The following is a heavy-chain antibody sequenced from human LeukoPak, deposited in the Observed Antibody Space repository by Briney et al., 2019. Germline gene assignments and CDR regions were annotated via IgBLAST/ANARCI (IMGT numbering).Heavy chain of an antibody. J-gene: IGHJ4*02. CDR2: INPNSGGT. V-gene: IGHV1-2*02. Sequence: GASVKVSCKASGYTFTGYYMHWVRQAPGQGLEWMGWINPNSGGTNYAQKFQGRVTMTRDTSISTAYMELSRLRSDDTAVYYCARDRTYYDFWSGSDYWGQGTLVTVSS. CDR3: ARDRTYYDFWSGSDY. CDR1: GYTFTGYY. D-gene: IGHD3-3*01.